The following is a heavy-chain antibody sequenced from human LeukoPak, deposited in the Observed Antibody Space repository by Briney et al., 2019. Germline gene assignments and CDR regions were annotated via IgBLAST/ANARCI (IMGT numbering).Heavy chain of an antibody. Sequence: GGSLRLSCSASGFTFSRYDMHCVRQATGKGLEWVSAIGTAGDTYYPGSVKGRFTISRENAKNSLYLQMNSLRAGDTAVYYCVRLAPDNYYGLDVWAKGPRSPSP. CDR2: IGTAGDT. D-gene: IGHD3-10*01. J-gene: IGHJ6*02. CDR3: VRLAPDNYYGLDV. V-gene: IGHV3-13*04. CDR1: GFTFSRYD.